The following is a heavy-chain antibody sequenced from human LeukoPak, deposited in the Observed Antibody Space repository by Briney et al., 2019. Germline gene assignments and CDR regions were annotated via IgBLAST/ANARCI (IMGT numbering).Heavy chain of an antibody. CDR2: INHSGST. CDR1: GGSFSGYY. V-gene: IGHV4-34*01. Sequence: TSETLSLTCAVYGGSFSGYYWSWIRQPPGKGLEWIGEINHSGSTNYNPSLKSRVTISVDTSKNQFSLKLSSVTAGDTAVYYCARGVMVRGVIPVYPTNYYYYMDVWGKGTTVTVS. J-gene: IGHJ6*03. CDR3: ARGVMVRGVIPVYPTNYYYYMDV. D-gene: IGHD3-10*01.